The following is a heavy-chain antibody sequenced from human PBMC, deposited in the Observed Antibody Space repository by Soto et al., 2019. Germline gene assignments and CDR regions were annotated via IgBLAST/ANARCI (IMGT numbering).Heavy chain of an antibody. D-gene: IGHD3-10*01. J-gene: IGHJ3*02. CDR2: ISAYNGNT. Sequence: ASVKVSCKASGYTFTGYVIGWVRQAPGQGLEWMGWISAYNGNTNYAQKLQGRVTMTTDTSTSTAYMELRSLRSDDTAVYYCARDYGFGDIAFDIWGQGTMVTVSS. CDR3: ARDYGFGDIAFDI. V-gene: IGHV1-18*01. CDR1: GYTFTGYV.